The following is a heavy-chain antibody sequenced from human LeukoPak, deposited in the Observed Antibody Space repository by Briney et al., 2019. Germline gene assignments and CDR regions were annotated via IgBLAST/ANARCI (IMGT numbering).Heavy chain of an antibody. CDR2: IYPGDSDT. CDR1: GYSFTSYW. V-gene: IGHV5-51*01. J-gene: IGHJ4*02. D-gene: IGHD2-21*02. Sequence: GESLEISCKGSGYSFTSYWIGWVRQMPGKGLEWMGIIYPGDSDTRYSPSFQGQVTISADKSISTAYLQWSSLKASDTAMYYCARSAHCGGDCYRPNDYWGQGTLVTVSS. CDR3: ARSAHCGGDCYRPNDY.